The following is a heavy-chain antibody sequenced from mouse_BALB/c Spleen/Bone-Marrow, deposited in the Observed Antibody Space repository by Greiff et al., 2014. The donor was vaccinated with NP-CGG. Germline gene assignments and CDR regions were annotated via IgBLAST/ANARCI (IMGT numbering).Heavy chain of an antibody. Sequence: VQLVESGAELVRPGSSVKISCKASGYAFSSYWMNWVKQRPGQGLEWIGLIYPGDGDTNYNGKFKGKATLTADKSSSTAYMQLSSLTSEDSAVYFCARVRNWADYWGQGTTLTVSS. CDR2: IYPGDGDT. CDR1: GYAFSSYW. CDR3: ARVRNWADY. J-gene: IGHJ2*01. V-gene: IGHV1-80*01. D-gene: IGHD4-1*01.